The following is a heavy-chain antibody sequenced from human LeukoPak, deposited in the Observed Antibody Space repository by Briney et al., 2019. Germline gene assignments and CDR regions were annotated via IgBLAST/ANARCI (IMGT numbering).Heavy chain of an antibody. V-gene: IGHV3-7*03. CDR1: GFTFSSYA. J-gene: IGHJ6*02. CDR3: ARGGGLDV. D-gene: IGHD3-16*01. Sequence: GGSLRLSCAASGFTFSSYAMSWVRQAPGKGLEWVASINHNGNVNYYVDSVKGRFTISRDNAKNSLYLQMSNLGAEDTAVYFCARGGGLDVWGQGATVTVSS. CDR2: INHNGNVN.